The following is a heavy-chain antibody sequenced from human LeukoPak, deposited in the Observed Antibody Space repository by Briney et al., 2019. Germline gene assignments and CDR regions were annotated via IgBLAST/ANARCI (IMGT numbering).Heavy chain of an antibody. D-gene: IGHD1-26*01. CDR2: IKQDGSEK. CDR3: VRLIVGAIDY. CDR1: GFTFSSYW. Sequence: GGSLRLSCAASGFTFSSYWMSWVRQAPGKGLEWAAKIKQDGSEKYYVDSVKGRFTISRDNAKNSLYLRMNSLRAEDTAVYYCVRLIVGAIDYWGQGTLVTVSS. V-gene: IGHV3-7*01. J-gene: IGHJ4*02.